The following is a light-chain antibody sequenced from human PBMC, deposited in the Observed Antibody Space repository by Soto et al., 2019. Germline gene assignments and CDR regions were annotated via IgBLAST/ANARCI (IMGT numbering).Light chain of an antibody. J-gene: IGLJ2*01. CDR2: DDN. Sequence: SYVLTQPPSVSVAPGQTARITCGGNNIGITIVHWYQQKPGQAPVLVVYDDNDRPSGIPERFSGSNSGNTATLTISRVEAGDGADYYCQVWDTSTDHVLFGGGTKLPS. CDR1: NIGITI. V-gene: IGLV3-21*02. CDR3: QVWDTSTDHVL.